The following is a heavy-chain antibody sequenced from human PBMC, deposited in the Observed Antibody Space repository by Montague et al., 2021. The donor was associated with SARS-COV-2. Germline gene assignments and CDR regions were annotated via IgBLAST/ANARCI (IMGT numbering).Heavy chain of an antibody. D-gene: IGHD6-13*01. Sequence: SETLSLTCTVSGGSISSSSYYWGWIRQPPGKGLEWIGSIYYSGSSYYNPSLKSRVTISVDTSKNQFSLRLSSVTAADTAVYYCARDGRQQVVGLSGMDVWGQGTTVTVSS. V-gene: IGHV4-39*07. CDR3: ARDGRQQVVGLSGMDV. CDR1: GGSISSSSYY. J-gene: IGHJ6*02. CDR2: IYYSGSS.